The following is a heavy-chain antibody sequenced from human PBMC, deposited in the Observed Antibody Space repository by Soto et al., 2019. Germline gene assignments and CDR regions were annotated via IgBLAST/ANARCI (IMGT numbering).Heavy chain of an antibody. CDR1: GGSISSYY. Sequence: TSETLSLTCTVSGGSISSYYWSWIRQPPGTGLEWIGHIHYSGTTNYNPSLKSRVTTSIDTSKNQVSLELTSVTAADTAAYYCTRATVGYCSTTSCRPYYFDSWGQGALVTVSS. D-gene: IGHD2-2*01. CDR2: IHYSGTT. J-gene: IGHJ4*02. V-gene: IGHV4-59*01. CDR3: TRATVGYCSTTSCRPYYFDS.